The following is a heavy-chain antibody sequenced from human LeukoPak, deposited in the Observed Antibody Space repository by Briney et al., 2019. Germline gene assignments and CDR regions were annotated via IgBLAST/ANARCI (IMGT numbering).Heavy chain of an antibody. D-gene: IGHD1-26*01. V-gene: IGHV3-9*01. CDR1: GFTFDDYA. J-gene: IGHJ6*02. Sequence: GRSLRLSCAASGFTFDDYAMHWVRQAPGKGLEWVSGISWNSGSIGYADSVKGRFTISRDNSKDTLYLQMNSLRAEDTAVYYCARNLGATFSYYYYYGMDVWGQGTTVTVSS. CDR2: ISWNSGSI. CDR3: ARNLGATFSYYYYYGMDV.